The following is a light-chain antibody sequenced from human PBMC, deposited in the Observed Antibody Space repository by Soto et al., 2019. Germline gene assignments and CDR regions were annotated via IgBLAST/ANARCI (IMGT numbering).Light chain of an antibody. CDR2: GAS. V-gene: IGKV3-20*01. CDR3: QHNGRT. CDR1: QSVSSIY. J-gene: IGKJ1*01. Sequence: EIVLTQSPGTLSLSPGERATVSCRASQSVSSIYLAWYQLKPGQTPRLLIYGASRRATGTPDRFSGSGSGTDFTLTISRLEPDDFAVYYCQHNGRTFGQGTKVEIK.